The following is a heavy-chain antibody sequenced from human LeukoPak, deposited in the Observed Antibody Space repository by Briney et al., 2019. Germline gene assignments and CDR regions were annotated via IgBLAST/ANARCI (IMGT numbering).Heavy chain of an antibody. D-gene: IGHD1-26*01. CDR1: GGSISSYY. J-gene: IGHJ3*02. V-gene: IGHV4-59*01. Sequence: SETLSLTCTVSGGSISSYYWNWVRQPPGKELEWIGYIYYSGSTNYNPSLKRRVTISVDTSKNQFSLKLSSVTAADTAVYYCARDTGDDAFDIWGQGPMVTVSS. CDR3: ARDTGDDAFDI. CDR2: IYYSGST.